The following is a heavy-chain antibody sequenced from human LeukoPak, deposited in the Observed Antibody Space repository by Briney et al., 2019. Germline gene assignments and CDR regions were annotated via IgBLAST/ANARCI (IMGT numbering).Heavy chain of an antibody. CDR1: GFTFSRYW. CDR3: ARSNAHFDY. J-gene: IGHJ4*02. CDR2: INQDGSET. V-gene: IGHV3-7*03. Sequence: GGSLRLSCAASGFTFSRYWMSWVRQAPRKGLEWVANINQDGSETYYVDSMKGRFTISRDNAKNSLYLQMNSLRAEDTAVYYCARSNAHFDYWGQGTPVTVSS.